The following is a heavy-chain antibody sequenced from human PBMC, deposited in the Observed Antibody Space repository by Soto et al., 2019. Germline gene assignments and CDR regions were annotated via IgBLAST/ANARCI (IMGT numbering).Heavy chain of an antibody. Sequence: EVQLVESGGGLVQPGGSLRLSCTASGFSFSNYNMNWVRQAPGKGLEWVAYISGSGGTIYYADSVKGRFSFSRDNAENSLYLQMNSLRDEDTALSYCARDGRRGNIAGWGPIFDSWGQGTLVTVSS. CDR3: ARDGRRGNIAGWGPIFDS. V-gene: IGHV3-48*02. CDR2: ISGSGGTI. CDR1: GFSFSNYN. D-gene: IGHD3-16*01. J-gene: IGHJ4*02.